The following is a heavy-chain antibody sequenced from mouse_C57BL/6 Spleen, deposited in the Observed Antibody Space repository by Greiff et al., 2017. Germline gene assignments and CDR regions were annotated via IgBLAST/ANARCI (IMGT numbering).Heavy chain of an antibody. CDR1: GYTFTSYW. D-gene: IGHD1-1*01. CDR2: IHPNSGST. J-gene: IGHJ1*03. V-gene: IGHV1-64*01. Sequence: QVQLQQPGAELVKPGASVKLSCKASGYTFTSYWMHWVKQRPGQGLEWIGMIHPNSGSTNYNEKFKSKATLTVDKSSSTAYMQRSSLTSEDSAVYYCARAHYYGSSSRYFDVWGTGTTVTVSS. CDR3: ARAHYYGSSSRYFDV.